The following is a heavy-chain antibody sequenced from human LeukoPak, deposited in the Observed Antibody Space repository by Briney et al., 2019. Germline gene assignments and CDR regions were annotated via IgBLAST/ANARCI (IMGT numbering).Heavy chain of an antibody. CDR2: IYSGGST. V-gene: IGHV3-53*01. CDR3: ATGLSENLRWYFGY. Sequence: PGGSLRLSCAASGLTVSGNYMSWVRQAPGKGLEWVSVIYSGGSTYYADSVKGRFTISRDNSKNTLYLQMNSLRAEDTAVYYCATGLSENLRWYFGYWGQGTLVTVSS. D-gene: IGHD4-23*01. CDR1: GLTVSGNY. J-gene: IGHJ4*02.